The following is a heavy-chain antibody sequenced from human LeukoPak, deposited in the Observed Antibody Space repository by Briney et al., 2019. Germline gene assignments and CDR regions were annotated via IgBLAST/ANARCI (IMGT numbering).Heavy chain of an antibody. J-gene: IGHJ6*03. V-gene: IGHV1-69*05. CDR1: GGTFSSYA. Sequence: SVKVSCKPSGGTFSSYAISWVRQAPGQGLEWMGRIIPIFGTANYAQKFQGRVTITTDESTSTAYMELSSLRSEDTAVYYCARGDGYNLYYYYYMDVWGKGTTVTVSS. CDR3: ARGDGYNLYYYYYMDV. D-gene: IGHD5-24*01. CDR2: IIPIFGTA.